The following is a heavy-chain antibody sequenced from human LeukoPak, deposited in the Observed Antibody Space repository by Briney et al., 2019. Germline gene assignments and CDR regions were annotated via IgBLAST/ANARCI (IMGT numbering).Heavy chain of an antibody. CDR2: ISGSGGSA. Sequence: GGSLRLSCVASGFSFTTHAMGWVRQAPGKGLEWVSHISGSGGSAKYSGSVKGRFTISRDNSKNTLYLQINSLGADDTAVYYCAKDQDPHSYGSGSYAPFDYWGQGTLVTVSS. CDR3: AKDQDPHSYGSGSYAPFDY. J-gene: IGHJ4*02. CDR1: GFSFTTHA. V-gene: IGHV3-23*01. D-gene: IGHD3-10*01.